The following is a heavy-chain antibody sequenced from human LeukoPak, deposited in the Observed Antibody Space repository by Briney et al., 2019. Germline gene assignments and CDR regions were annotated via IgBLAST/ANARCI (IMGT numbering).Heavy chain of an antibody. CDR1: GGNSYA. V-gene: IGHV3-15*01. Sequence: PAGSLTLTFAASGGNSYAMSWVRQAPGKGLEWVVRIKSKTDGGTTDYATPVNGRFTISRDDSKTTLNLQMNSLKTEDTDVYYCNTGESRVAWCGFDYWGQGTLVTVSS. CDR2: IKSKTDGGTT. D-gene: IGHD3-9*01. J-gene: IGHJ4*02. CDR3: NTGESRVAWCGFDY.